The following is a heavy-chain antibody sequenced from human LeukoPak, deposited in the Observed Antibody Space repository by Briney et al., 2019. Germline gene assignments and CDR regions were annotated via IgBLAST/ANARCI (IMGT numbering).Heavy chain of an antibody. CDR3: ARGERDTAMVVTVGATYFDY. CDR1: GGSFSGYY. D-gene: IGHD5-18*01. Sequence: SETLSLTCAVYGGSFSGYYWSWIRQPPGKGLEWIGEINHSGSTNYNPSLKSRVTISVDTSKNQFSLKLSSVTAADTAVYYCARGERDTAMVVTVGATYFDYWGQGTLVTVSS. V-gene: IGHV4-34*01. J-gene: IGHJ4*02. CDR2: INHSGST.